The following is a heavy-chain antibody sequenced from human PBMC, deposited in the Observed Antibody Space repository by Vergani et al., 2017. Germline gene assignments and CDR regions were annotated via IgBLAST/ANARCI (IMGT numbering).Heavy chain of an antibody. J-gene: IGHJ4*02. CDR2: MNPNSGNT. CDR3: ARARRTCSAVDCPRYYFDY. D-gene: IGHD3-10*01. V-gene: IGHV1-8*03. Sequence: QVQLVQSGAEVMQPGASVKVSCKTSGYIFTSDDIDWVRQAPGKGLEWMGWMNPNSGNTGYSHQFQGRVTITRDNSITTAYMELRGLTSEDTAMYYCARARRTCSAVDCPRYYFDYLGQGTLVTGSS. CDR1: GYIFTSDD.